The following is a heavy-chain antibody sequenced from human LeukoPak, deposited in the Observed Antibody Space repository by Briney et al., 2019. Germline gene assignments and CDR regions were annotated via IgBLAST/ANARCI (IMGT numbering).Heavy chain of an antibody. Sequence: PGGSLRLSCAASGFTLSSYSMNWVRQAPGKGLEWVSSISYTGTYIYYADSVKGRFTISRDNAQNSLYLQMNSLRAEDTAIYYCVRDRGTYRPIDYWGQGTLVTVSS. CDR3: VRDRGTYRPIDY. CDR1: GFTLSSYS. V-gene: IGHV3-21*04. J-gene: IGHJ4*02. D-gene: IGHD1-26*01. CDR2: ISYTGTYI.